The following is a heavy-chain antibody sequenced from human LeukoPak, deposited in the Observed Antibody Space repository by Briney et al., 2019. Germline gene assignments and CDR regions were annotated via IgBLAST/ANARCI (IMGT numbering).Heavy chain of an antibody. CDR3: ARVRYCSSTSCPTYYYYYMDV. CDR1: GGTFSSYA. J-gene: IGHJ6*03. Sequence: ASVKVTCKASGGTFSSYAISWVRQAPGQGLEWMGGIIPIFGTANYAQKFQGRVTITTDESTSTAYMELSSLRSEDTAVYYCARVRYCSSTSCPTYYYYYMDVWGKGTTVTVSS. V-gene: IGHV1-69*05. CDR2: IIPIFGTA. D-gene: IGHD2-2*01.